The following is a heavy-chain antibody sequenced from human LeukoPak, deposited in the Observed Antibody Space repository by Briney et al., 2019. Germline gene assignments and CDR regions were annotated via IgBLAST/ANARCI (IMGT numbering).Heavy chain of an antibody. Sequence: SETLSLTCTVSAYSLSSGYYWDWIRQPPGKGLEWIGSIYHSGSTYYNPSLKSRVTVSLDTSKNQFSLKLRSVTAADTAVYYCARGKSRGSHIDYWGQGTLVTVSS. CDR3: ARGKSRGSHIDY. D-gene: IGHD1-26*01. V-gene: IGHV4-38-2*02. CDR2: IYHSGST. J-gene: IGHJ4*02. CDR1: AYSLSSGYY.